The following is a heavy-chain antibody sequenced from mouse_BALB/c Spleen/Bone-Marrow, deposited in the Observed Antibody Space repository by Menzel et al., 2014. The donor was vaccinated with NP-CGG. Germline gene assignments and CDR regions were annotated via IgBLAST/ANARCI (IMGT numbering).Heavy chain of an antibody. Sequence: EVQLQQSGAELVKPGASVKLSCIASGFNIKDIYMHWVKQRPEQGLEWIGRIDPANGNTKYDPKFQGKATITADTSSNTAYLQLSSLTSEGTAVYYCARYDYGWYFSVWGAGTTVTVSS. J-gene: IGHJ1*01. V-gene: IGHV14-3*02. CDR3: ARYDYGWYFSV. D-gene: IGHD2-4*01. CDR2: IDPANGNT. CDR1: GFNIKDIY.